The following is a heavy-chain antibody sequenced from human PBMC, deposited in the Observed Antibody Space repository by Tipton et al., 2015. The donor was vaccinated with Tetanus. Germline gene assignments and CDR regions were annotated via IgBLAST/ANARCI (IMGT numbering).Heavy chain of an antibody. CDR1: GFTFSNYA. J-gene: IGHJ4*02. V-gene: IGHV3-23*01. CDR2: ISASGRNT. D-gene: IGHD6-13*01. Sequence: GSLRLSCAASGFTFSNYAMIWVRQAPGKGLEWVSAISASGRNTYYADSVKGQFTISRDNSKNTLSLQMNSLRADDTAVYYCAKGGGHSGSWSDYLDSWGQGTLVTVSS. CDR3: AKGGGHSGSWSDYLDS.